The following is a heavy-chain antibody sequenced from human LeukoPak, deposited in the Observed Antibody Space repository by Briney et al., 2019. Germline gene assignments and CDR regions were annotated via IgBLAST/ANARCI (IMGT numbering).Heavy chain of an antibody. Sequence: SETLSLTCTVSGYSMSSSYYWSWIRQPPGKGLEWIGYIYYSGSTNYNPSLKSRVTISVDTSKNQFSLKLSSVTAADTAVYYCAGFYPYYDFWSGYYTGDAFDIWGQGTMVTVSS. J-gene: IGHJ3*02. CDR2: IYYSGST. V-gene: IGHV4-59*01. CDR1: GYSMSSSYY. CDR3: AGFYPYYDFWSGYYTGDAFDI. D-gene: IGHD3-3*01.